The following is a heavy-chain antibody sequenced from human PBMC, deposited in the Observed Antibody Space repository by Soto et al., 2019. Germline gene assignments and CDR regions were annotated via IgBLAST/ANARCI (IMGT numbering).Heavy chain of an antibody. Sequence: QVQLQQWGAGLLKPSETLSLTCAVYGGSFSGYYWSWIRQPPGKGLEWIGEINHSGSTNYNPSLKRRVTISVDTSKNQFSLKLSSVTAADTAVYYCARGEGDIVVVPAAEINWFDPWGQGTLVTVSS. CDR3: ARGEGDIVVVPAAEINWFDP. J-gene: IGHJ5*02. CDR1: GGSFSGYY. CDR2: INHSGST. D-gene: IGHD2-2*01. V-gene: IGHV4-34*01.